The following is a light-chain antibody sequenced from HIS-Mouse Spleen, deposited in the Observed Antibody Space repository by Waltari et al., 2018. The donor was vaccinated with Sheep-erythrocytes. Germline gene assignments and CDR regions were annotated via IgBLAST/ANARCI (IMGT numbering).Light chain of an antibody. CDR1: SSDVGGYNY. Sequence: QSALTQPRSVSGSPGQSVTISCTGTSSDVGGYNYVSWYQQHPGKAPKLMIYDVSKRPSGAPARFYGSKSGNTASLTISGLQAEDEADYYCCSYAGSYNHVFATGTKVTVL. CDR2: DVS. J-gene: IGLJ1*01. CDR3: CSYAGSYNHV. V-gene: IGLV2-11*01.